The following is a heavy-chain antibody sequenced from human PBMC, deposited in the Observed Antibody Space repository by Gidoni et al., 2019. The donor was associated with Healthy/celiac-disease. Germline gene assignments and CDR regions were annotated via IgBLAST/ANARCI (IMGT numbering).Heavy chain of an antibody. CDR3: AREKYSGSLSGAFDI. CDR1: GFTFSSYA. V-gene: IGHV3-64*01. CDR2: ISSNGGST. J-gene: IGHJ3*02. D-gene: IGHD1-26*01. Sequence: EVQLVESGGGLVQPGGSLRLSCAASGFTFSSYAMHWVRQATGKGLEYVSAISSNGGSTYYANSVKGRFTISRDNSKNTLYLQMGSLRAEDMAVYYCAREKYSGSLSGAFDIWGQGTMVTVSS.